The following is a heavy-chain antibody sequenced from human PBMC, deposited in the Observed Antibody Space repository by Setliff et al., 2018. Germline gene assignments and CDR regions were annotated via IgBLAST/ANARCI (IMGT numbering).Heavy chain of an antibody. CDR2: INHSGST. V-gene: IGHV4-34*01. J-gene: IGHJ2*01. Sequence: SETLSLTCAVYGDSFSDYYWSWIRQPPGKGLEWIEEINHSGSTNYNPSLKSRVTISVDTSKNQFSLKLSSVTAADTAVYFCARAVDSSGYFPYWYFDIWGRGALVTVSS. CDR1: GDSFSDYY. CDR3: ARAVDSSGYFPYWYFDI. D-gene: IGHD3-22*01.